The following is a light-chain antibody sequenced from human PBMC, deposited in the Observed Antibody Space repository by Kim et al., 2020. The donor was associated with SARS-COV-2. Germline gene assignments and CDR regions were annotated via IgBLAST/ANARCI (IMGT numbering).Light chain of an antibody. CDR1: QSVSSN. Sequence: VSPGERATLSCRASQSVSSNLAWYQQKPGQAPRLLIYGASTRATGIPASFSGSGSGTEFTLTISSLQSEDFAIYYCQQYYNWPPTFGQGTKVEIK. V-gene: IGKV3-15*01. CDR3: QQYYNWPPT. J-gene: IGKJ1*01. CDR2: GAS.